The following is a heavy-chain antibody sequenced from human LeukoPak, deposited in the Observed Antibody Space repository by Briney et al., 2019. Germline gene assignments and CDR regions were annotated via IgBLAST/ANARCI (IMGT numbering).Heavy chain of an antibody. J-gene: IGHJ4*02. V-gene: IGHV1-18*01. Sequence: ASVKVFYTASGYTFTSYGNSWVRQAPGQGLEWMGWISAYNGNTNYAQKLQGRVTMTTDTSTSKAYMELRSLRSDDTAVYYCARGRHYYYDSSGHTHAYYFDYWGQGTLVTVSS. CDR2: ISAYNGNT. CDR3: ARGRHYYYDSSGHTHAYYFDY. D-gene: IGHD3-22*01. CDR1: GYTFTSYG.